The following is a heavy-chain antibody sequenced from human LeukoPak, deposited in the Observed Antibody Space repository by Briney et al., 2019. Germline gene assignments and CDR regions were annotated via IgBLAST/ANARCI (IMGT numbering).Heavy chain of an antibody. Sequence: SETLSLTCTVSGGSISSYYWSWIRQPPGKGLEWIGYIYYSGSTNYNPSLKSRVTISVDTSKNQFSLKLSSVTAADTAVYYCARVRYDILTGYYLHFDYWGQGTLVTVPS. J-gene: IGHJ4*02. D-gene: IGHD3-9*01. CDR2: IYYSGST. CDR3: ARVRYDILTGYYLHFDY. V-gene: IGHV4-59*01. CDR1: GGSISSYY.